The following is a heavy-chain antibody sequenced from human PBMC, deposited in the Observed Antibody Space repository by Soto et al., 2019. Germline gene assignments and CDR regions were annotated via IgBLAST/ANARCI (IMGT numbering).Heavy chain of an antibody. J-gene: IGHJ3*02. CDR2: INPYNANT. Sequence: QVQLVQSGTEVKKPGASVKVSCKTTGYTFTNHGITWVRQAPGQGLEWMGWINPYNANTNYAQKLQGRVTMTTDPSPNTAYMDLRSLTSDDTAVYYCSKDRVAGIWGDAFDIWGQGTVVTVSS. V-gene: IGHV1-18*04. CDR1: GYTFTNHG. CDR3: SKDRVAGIWGDAFDI. D-gene: IGHD3-16*01.